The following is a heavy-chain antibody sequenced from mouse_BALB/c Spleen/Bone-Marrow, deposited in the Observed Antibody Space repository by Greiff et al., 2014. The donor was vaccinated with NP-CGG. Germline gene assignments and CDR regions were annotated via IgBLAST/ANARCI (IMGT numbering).Heavy chain of an antibody. Sequence: QVHVKQSGAELAKPGASVKMSCKASGYTFTSYWMHWVKQRPGQGLEWIGYINPSTGXXXXXXXXXXXXXXTAVKSSTTAYMQLRSLTSEDSAVYYCARDDYDAIAXWGQGTLVTVSA. CDR1: GYTFTSYW. J-gene: IGHJ3*01. V-gene: IGHV1-7*01. CDR2: INPSTGXX. CDR3: ARDDYDAIAX. D-gene: IGHD2-4*01.